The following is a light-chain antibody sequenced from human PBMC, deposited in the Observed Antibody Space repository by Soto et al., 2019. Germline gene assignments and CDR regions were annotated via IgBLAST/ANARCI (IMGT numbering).Light chain of an antibody. CDR3: QQYGSSPVYT. J-gene: IGKJ2*01. Sequence: EIVLTQSPGTLSLSPGERATLSCRASQSVSSSYLAWYQQKPGQAPRLLIYGASSRATGIPDRFSGSGSGTDFTLTISRLEPEDFAVYYCQQYGSSPVYTFGQGIKLEIK. V-gene: IGKV3-20*01. CDR2: GAS. CDR1: QSVSSSY.